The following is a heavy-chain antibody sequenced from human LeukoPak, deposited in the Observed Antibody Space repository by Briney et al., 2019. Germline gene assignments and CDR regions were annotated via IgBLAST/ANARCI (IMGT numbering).Heavy chain of an antibody. CDR3: ARIANIANSYFQH. V-gene: IGHV1-2*02. Sequence: ASVKVSCKASGYTFTGYYMHWARQAPGQGLEWMGWINPNSGGTNYAQKFQGRVTMTRDTSISTAYMELSRLRSDDTAVYYCARIANIANSYFQHWGQGTLVTVSS. J-gene: IGHJ1*01. CDR1: GYTFTGYY. D-gene: IGHD4/OR15-4a*01. CDR2: INPNSGGT.